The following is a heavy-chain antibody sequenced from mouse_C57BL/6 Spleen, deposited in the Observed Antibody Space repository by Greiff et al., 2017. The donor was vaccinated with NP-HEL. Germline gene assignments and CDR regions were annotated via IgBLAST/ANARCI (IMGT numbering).Heavy chain of an antibody. J-gene: IGHJ3*01. CDR3: AREGITTVDFAY. CDR1: GYTFTSYW. V-gene: IGHV1-55*01. Sequence: VQLQQPGAELVKPGASVKMSCKASGYTFTSYWITWVKQRPGQGLEWIGDIYPGSGSTNYNEKFKSKATLTVDTSSSTAYMQLSSLTSEDSAVYYCAREGITTVDFAYWGQGTLVTVSA. CDR2: IYPGSGST. D-gene: IGHD1-1*01.